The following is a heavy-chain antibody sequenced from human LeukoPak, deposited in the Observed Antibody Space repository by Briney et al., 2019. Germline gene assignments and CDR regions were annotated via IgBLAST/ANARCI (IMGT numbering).Heavy chain of an antibody. V-gene: IGHV3-48*02. Sequence: GGSLRLSCAASGFIFSTYSMNWVRQAPGKGLEWVSYITGSSSTKHYADSVKGRFTISRDNAKNSLFLQMNSLRDEDTAVYYCTRDPDALDYWGQATLVTVSS. CDR2: ITGSSSTK. CDR1: GFIFSTYS. D-gene: IGHD2-2*01. J-gene: IGHJ4*02. CDR3: TRDPDALDY.